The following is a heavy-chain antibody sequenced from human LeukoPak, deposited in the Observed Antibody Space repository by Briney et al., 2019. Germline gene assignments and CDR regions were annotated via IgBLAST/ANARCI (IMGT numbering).Heavy chain of an antibody. Sequence: SETLSLTCAVYGGSFSGYYWSRIRQPPGKGLEWFGEINHSGSTNYNPSLKSRVTISVDTSKNQFSLKLSSVTAADTAVYYCASPEAYSDSSGYHDYWGQGTLVTVSS. CDR3: ASPEAYSDSSGYHDY. CDR2: INHSGST. D-gene: IGHD3-22*01. CDR1: GGSFSGYY. V-gene: IGHV4-34*01. J-gene: IGHJ4*02.